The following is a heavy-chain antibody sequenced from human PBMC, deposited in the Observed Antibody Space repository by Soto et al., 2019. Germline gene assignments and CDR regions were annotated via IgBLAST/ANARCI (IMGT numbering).Heavy chain of an antibody. V-gene: IGHV2-5*01. D-gene: IGHD2-2*01. CDR2: IYWNDDK. CDR3: AHSVADWSSTSCYHSSSWPHFDY. CDR1: GFSLSTSGVG. J-gene: IGHJ4*02. Sequence: QITLKESGPTLVKPTQTLTLTCTFSGFSLSTSGVGVGWIRQPPGKALEWLALIYWNDDKRYSPSLKSRLTITKDTSKNQVVLTMTNIDPVDTATYDGAHSVADWSSTSCYHSSSWPHFDYWGQGTLVTVSS.